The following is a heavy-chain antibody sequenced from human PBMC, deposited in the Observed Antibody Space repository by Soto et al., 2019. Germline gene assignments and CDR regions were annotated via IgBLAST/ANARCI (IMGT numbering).Heavy chain of an antibody. D-gene: IGHD6-19*01. J-gene: IGHJ4*02. CDR2: IYFTGTT. CDR3: ARDWGSSGWPN. CDR1: GHSLSSGGYY. Sequence: SETLSLTCTVSGHSLSSGGYYWSWIRQHPGKGLEWVGYIYFTGTTLYNPSLKSRLAISVDTSKNQFSLKLTAVTAADTAVYYCARDWGSSGWPNWGQGVLVTVSS. V-gene: IGHV4-31*03.